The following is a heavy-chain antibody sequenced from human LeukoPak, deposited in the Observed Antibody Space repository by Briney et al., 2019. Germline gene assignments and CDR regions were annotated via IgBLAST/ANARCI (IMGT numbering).Heavy chain of an antibody. J-gene: IGHJ6*02. Sequence: GASVKVSCKASGFTFTSSAMQWVRQARRQRLEWIGWIVVGSGNTNYAQKFQERVTITRDMSTSTAYMELSSLRSEDTAVYYCATPSTRQYYYGMDVWGQGTTVTVSS. CDR3: ATPSTRQYYYGMDV. CDR1: GFTFTSSA. CDR2: IVVGSGNT. V-gene: IGHV1-58*02. D-gene: IGHD1-1*01.